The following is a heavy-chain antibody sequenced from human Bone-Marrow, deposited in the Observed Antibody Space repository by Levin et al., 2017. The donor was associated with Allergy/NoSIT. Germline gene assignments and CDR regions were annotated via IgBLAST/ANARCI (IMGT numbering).Heavy chain of an antibody. J-gene: IGHJ4*02. CDR2: VNGNSDTI. CDR3: VRGPPYYDSSGYFFL. D-gene: IGHD3-22*01. Sequence: SLKISCAASGFIFEDFAMHWVRQAPGKGLQWVSGVNGNSDTIAYADSVKGRFSISRDNARNSLNLELSSLTPEDTAVYFCVRGPPYYDSSGYFFLWGQGTLVTVSS. CDR1: GFIFEDFA. V-gene: IGHV3-9*01.